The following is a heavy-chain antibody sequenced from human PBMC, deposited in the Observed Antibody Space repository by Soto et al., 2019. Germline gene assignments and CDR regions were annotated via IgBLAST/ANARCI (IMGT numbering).Heavy chain of an antibody. Sequence: GGSLRLSCAASGFTFSSYAMSWVRQAPGKGLEWVSAISGSGGSTYYADSVKGRFTISRDNSKNTLYLQMNSLRAEDTAVYYCANDTSLQWLPDAFDIWGQGTMVTVSS. J-gene: IGHJ3*02. V-gene: IGHV3-23*01. CDR2: ISGSGGST. CDR3: ANDTSLQWLPDAFDI. CDR1: GFTFSSYA. D-gene: IGHD6-19*01.